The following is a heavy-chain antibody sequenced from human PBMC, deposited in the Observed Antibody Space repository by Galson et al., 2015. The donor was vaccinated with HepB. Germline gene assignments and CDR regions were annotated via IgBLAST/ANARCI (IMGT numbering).Heavy chain of an antibody. CDR1: GYTFPSYD. Sequence: KVSCKASGYTFPSYDINCVRQATGQGLEWMGWMNPDSGKTGYVQKFKGRVTMTRNTSINTAYMELSGLTSEDTAVYYCAKGGVVEVPAAIGDPFYFDHWGQGTLVTVSS. CDR3: AKGGVVEVPAAIGDPFYFDH. CDR2: MNPDSGKT. D-gene: IGHD2-2*01. V-gene: IGHV1-8*01. J-gene: IGHJ4*02.